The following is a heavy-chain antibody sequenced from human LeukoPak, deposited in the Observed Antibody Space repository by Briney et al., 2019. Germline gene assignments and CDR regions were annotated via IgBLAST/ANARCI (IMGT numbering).Heavy chain of an antibody. D-gene: IGHD2-21*02. Sequence: PGGSLRLSCAASGFTFSSYSMNWVRQAPGKGLEWVSYISSSSSTIYYADSVKGRFTISRDNAKNSLYLQMNSLRAEDTAVYYCARAEGYCGGDCYPTTYWGQGTLVTVSS. CDR1: GFTFSSYS. CDR2: ISSSSSTI. CDR3: ARAEGYCGGDCYPTTY. V-gene: IGHV3-48*04. J-gene: IGHJ4*02.